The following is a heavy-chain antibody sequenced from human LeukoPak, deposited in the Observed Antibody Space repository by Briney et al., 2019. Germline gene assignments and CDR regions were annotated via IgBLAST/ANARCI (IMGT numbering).Heavy chain of an antibody. D-gene: IGHD2-15*01. CDR3: VRHLSAGRPAFDI. V-gene: IGHV4-59*08. CDR2: IYYSGST. J-gene: IGHJ3*02. CDR1: GGSINSYY. Sequence: SETLSLTCTVSGGSINSYYWSWIRQPPGKGLEWIGYIYYSGSTNYNPSLKSRLTISVGTSNNKFSLKLTSLTAADTAVYYCVRHLSAGRPAFDIWGQGTMVTVSS.